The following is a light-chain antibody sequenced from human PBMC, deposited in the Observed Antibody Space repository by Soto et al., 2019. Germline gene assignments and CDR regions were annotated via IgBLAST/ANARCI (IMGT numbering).Light chain of an antibody. CDR3: KSYADSLSVNYV. Sequence: QSVLTHPPSVSGAPGQRVTISCTGSSSNIGSTYDVQWYQQLPGTAPKLLIHGNTNRPSGVPDRFSGAKSGTSASLAITGLQADDEADDYCKSYADSLSVNYVFGPGTKVTVL. CDR2: GNT. CDR1: SSNIGSTYD. V-gene: IGLV1-40*01. J-gene: IGLJ1*01.